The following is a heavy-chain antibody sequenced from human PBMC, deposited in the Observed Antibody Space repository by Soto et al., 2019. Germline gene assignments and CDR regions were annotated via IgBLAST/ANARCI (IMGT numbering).Heavy chain of an antibody. D-gene: IGHD1-26*01. J-gene: IGHJ4*02. Sequence: ASVKVSCKASGGTFSSYAISWVRQAPGQGLEWMGGIIPIFGTANYAQKFQGRVTITADKSTSTAYMELSSLRSEDTAVYYCARDRVGASLFDYWGQGTLVTVSS. CDR3: ARDRVGASLFDY. CDR2: IIPIFGTA. V-gene: IGHV1-69*06. CDR1: GGTFSSYA.